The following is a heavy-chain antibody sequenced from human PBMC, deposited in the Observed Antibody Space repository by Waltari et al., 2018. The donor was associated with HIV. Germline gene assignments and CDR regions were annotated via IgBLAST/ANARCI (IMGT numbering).Heavy chain of an antibody. CDR3: AREGYCSGGSCPLPH. CDR1: GFIFNNYG. D-gene: IGHD2-15*01. V-gene: IGHV3-33*01. CDR2: IWYDGISK. J-gene: IGHJ6*02. Sequence: QVQLEESGGGVVQPGRSLRLSCAASGFIFNNYGMHWVRQAPGKGLEWVALIWYDGISKYYAESVKGRFTISRDKSKNTLYLEMNSLRAEDTAVYYCAREGYCSGGSCPLPHWGQGTTVTVSS.